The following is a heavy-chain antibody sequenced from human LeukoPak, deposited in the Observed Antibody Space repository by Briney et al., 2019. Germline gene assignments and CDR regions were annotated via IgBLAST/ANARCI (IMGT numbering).Heavy chain of an antibody. D-gene: IGHD6-13*01. Sequence: PGGSLRLSCAASGFTFSNAWMSWVRQAPGEGLEWVGRIRSINDGGTTDYAAAVKGRLTISRDDSKNTMYLQMNSLKTDDTGVYYCTYSSWLTVDWFDPWGQGTLVTVSS. CDR2: IRSINDGGTT. J-gene: IGHJ5*02. CDR1: GFTFSNAW. V-gene: IGHV3-15*01. CDR3: TYSSWLTVDWFDP.